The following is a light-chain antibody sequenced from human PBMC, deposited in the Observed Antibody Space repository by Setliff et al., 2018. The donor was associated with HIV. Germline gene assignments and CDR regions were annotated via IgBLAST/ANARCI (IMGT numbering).Light chain of an antibody. J-gene: IGLJ1*01. CDR2: QAT. Sequence: QSVLAQPASVSGSPGQSITISCTGTSSDVGRYDLVSWYQQHPGKSPKLIIYQATKRPSGVFNRFSGSKFGNTASLTISGLQAEDEADYYCCSNTGSNTYVFGTGTKVTVL. V-gene: IGLV2-23*01. CDR1: SSDVGRYDL. CDR3: CSNTGSNTYV.